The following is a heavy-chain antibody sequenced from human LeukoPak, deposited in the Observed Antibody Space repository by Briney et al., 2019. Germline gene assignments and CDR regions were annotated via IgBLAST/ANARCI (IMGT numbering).Heavy chain of an antibody. Sequence: GGSLRLSCAASGFTFSSYSMNWVRQAPGKGLEWVSAISGSGVGTYYADSVKGRFTISRDNSWNTLYLQMSSLRAEDTAVYYCAKDQVISGSEASDLWGQGTMVTVSS. V-gene: IGHV3-23*01. CDR3: AKDQVISGSEASDL. J-gene: IGHJ3*01. D-gene: IGHD2-21*01. CDR2: ISGSGVGT. CDR1: GFTFSSYS.